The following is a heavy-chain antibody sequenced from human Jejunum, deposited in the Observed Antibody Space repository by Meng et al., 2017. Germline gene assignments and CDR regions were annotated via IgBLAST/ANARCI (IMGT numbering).Heavy chain of an antibody. CDR1: GFTFSSYA. D-gene: IGHD6-13*01. J-gene: IGHJ4*02. CDR2: ISTNRGST. CDR3: ARARTYSSSWDYFDY. Sequence: GESLKISCAASGFTFSSYAMHWVRQAPGKGLEYVSSISTNRGSTFYANSVKGRFTISRDNSKSTLYLQMGSLRAEDMAVYYCARARTYSSSWDYFDYWGQGTLVTVSS. V-gene: IGHV3-64*01.